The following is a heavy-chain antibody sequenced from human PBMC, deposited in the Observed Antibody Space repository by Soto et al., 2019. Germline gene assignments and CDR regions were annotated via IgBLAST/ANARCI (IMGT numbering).Heavy chain of an antibody. CDR1: GGSISSYY. CDR2: IYYSGST. CDR3: ARHQASYYYGSGSYDWFDP. V-gene: IGHV4-59*08. Sequence: PSETVSLTCTVSGGSISSYYWSWIRQPPGKGLEWIGYIYYSGSTNYNPSLKSRVTISVDTSKNQFSLKLSSVTAADTAVYYCARHQASYYYGSGSYDWFDPWGQGTLVTVSS. J-gene: IGHJ5*02. D-gene: IGHD3-10*01.